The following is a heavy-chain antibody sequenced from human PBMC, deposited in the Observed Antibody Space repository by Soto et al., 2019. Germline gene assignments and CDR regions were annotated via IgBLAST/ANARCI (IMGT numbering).Heavy chain of an antibody. CDR1: GGSFSGYY. CDR3: AGGLGTHSRDY. Sequence: PSETLSLTCAVYGGSFSGYYWSWIRQPPGKGLEWIGEINHSGSTNYNPSLKSRVTISVDTSKNQFSLKLSSVTAADTAVYYCAGGLGTHSRDYWGQGTLVTVSS. CDR2: INHSGST. J-gene: IGHJ4*02. D-gene: IGHD3-10*01. V-gene: IGHV4-34*01.